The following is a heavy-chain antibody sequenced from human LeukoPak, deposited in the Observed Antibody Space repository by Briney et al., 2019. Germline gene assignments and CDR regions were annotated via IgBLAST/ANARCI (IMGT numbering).Heavy chain of an antibody. CDR3: AHSPREYSGYHLLDP. Sequence: ASVKVSCKASVYTFAGYYMRWVRQAPGQGLEWMGWMNPNSSGTNYAQKFQGRVTMTRDTSISTAYMDLSRLRSAATAVYYCAHSPREYSGYHLLDPWGQGTLVTVSS. J-gene: IGHJ5*02. CDR2: MNPNSSGT. D-gene: IGHD5-12*01. V-gene: IGHV1-2*02. CDR1: VYTFAGYY.